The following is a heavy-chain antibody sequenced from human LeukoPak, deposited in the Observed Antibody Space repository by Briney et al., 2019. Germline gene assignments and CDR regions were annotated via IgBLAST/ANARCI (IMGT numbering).Heavy chain of an antibody. J-gene: IGHJ4*02. Sequence: GRSLRLSCAASGFTFSSYGMHWVRQAPGKGLEWVAVISYDGSNKYYADSVKGRFTISRDNSKNTLYLQMNSLRAEDTAVYYCAREGGYLDWLSPPDYWGQGTLVTVSS. CDR2: ISYDGSNK. D-gene: IGHD3-9*01. CDR3: AREGGYLDWLSPPDY. V-gene: IGHV3-30*03. CDR1: GFTFSSYG.